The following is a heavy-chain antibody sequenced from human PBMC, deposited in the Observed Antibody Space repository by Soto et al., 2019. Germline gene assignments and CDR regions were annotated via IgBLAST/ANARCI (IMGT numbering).Heavy chain of an antibody. V-gene: IGHV1-46*01. CDR3: ARLLAPYCGGDCYSGFDY. J-gene: IGHJ4*02. CDR2: IDPSGGRT. Sequence: ASVKVSCKASGYTFSIYYIHWVRLAPGQGLEWMGVIDPSGGRTYYAQNFQGRITLTRDTSTSTVYMELSSLRSQDTAVYYCARLLAPYCGGDCYSGFDYWGQGTQVTVSS. CDR1: GYTFSIYY. D-gene: IGHD2-21*02.